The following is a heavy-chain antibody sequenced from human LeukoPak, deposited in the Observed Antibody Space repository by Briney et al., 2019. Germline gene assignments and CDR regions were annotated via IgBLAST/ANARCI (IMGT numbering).Heavy chain of an antibody. V-gene: IGHV3-11*05. Sequence: GGSLRLSCAASGFTFSDYYMSWIRQAPGKGLEWVSYISSSSSYTNYADSVKGRFTISRDNAKNSLYLQMNSLRSDDTAVYFCVRENLLYCSGGTCYWLDPWGQGSRVIVSS. J-gene: IGHJ5*02. CDR1: GFTFSDYY. CDR2: ISSSSSYT. CDR3: VRENLLYCSGGTCYWLDP. D-gene: IGHD2-15*01.